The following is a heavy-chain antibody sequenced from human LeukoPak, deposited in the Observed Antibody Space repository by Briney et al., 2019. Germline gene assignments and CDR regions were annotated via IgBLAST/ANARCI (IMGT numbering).Heavy chain of an antibody. CDR3: AKGGSNYYPYYFDY. CDR1: GFTFSNYA. J-gene: IGHJ4*02. V-gene: IGHV3-23*01. CDR2: ISGSGGST. Sequence: GGSLRLSCAASGFTFSNYAMSWVRQAPGKGLGWVSGISGSGGSTYYADSVQGRFTISRDNSRNTLYLQMNSLRAEDTAVYYCAKGGSNYYPYYFDYWGQGTLVTVSS. D-gene: IGHD3-22*01.